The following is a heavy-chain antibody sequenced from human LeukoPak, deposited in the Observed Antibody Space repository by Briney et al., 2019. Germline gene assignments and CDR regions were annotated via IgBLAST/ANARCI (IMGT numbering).Heavy chain of an antibody. CDR3: SKDSSSGSSYYFHGMEV. Sequence: GGSLRLSCAASGFTFSSYAMSWVRQAPGKGLEWVSAISGSGGSTYYADSVKGRFTISRDNSKNTLYLQMNSLTSEDTAVYYCSKDSSSGSSYYFHGMEVWGQGTTVTVSS. D-gene: IGHD3-10*01. J-gene: IGHJ6*02. CDR2: ISGSGGST. CDR1: GFTFSSYA. V-gene: IGHV3-23*01.